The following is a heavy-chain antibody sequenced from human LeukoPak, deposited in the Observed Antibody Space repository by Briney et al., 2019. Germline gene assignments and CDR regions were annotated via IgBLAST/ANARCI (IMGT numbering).Heavy chain of an antibody. Sequence: SQTLSLTCTVSGGSISSGDYYWSWIRQPPGEGLEWIGYIYYSGSTYYNPSLKSRVTISVDTSKNQFSLKLSSVTAADTAVYYCASLLLWFGESIYNWFDPWGQGTLVTVSS. CDR3: ASLLLWFGESIYNWFDP. J-gene: IGHJ5*02. CDR1: GGSISSGDYY. D-gene: IGHD3-10*01. V-gene: IGHV4-30-4*08. CDR2: IYYSGST.